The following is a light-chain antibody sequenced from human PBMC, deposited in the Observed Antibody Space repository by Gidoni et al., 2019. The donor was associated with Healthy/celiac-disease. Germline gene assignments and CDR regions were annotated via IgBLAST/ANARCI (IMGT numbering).Light chain of an antibody. CDR3: SSYTSSSVV. CDR2: DVS. J-gene: IGLJ2*01. Sequence: QSALTKPASASGPPGPSITISCTGTSSDVGGYNYVSWYQQHPGNAPKLMIYDVSNRPSRVSHRFSGSKSGNTASLTISGLQAEDEADYYCSSYTSSSVVFGGGTKLTVL. V-gene: IGLV2-14*03. CDR1: SSDVGGYNY.